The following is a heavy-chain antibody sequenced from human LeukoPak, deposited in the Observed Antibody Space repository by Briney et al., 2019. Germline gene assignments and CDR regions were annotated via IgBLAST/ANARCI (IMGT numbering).Heavy chain of an antibody. D-gene: IGHD2-15*01. CDR1: GFTFSSYA. J-gene: IGHJ4*02. CDR3: AKDRRRYCSGGSCYQSDY. Sequence: GGSLRLSCAASGFTFSSYAMSWVRQAPGKGLEWVSAISGSGGSTYYADSVKGRFTISRDNSKNTLYLQMNSLRAEDTAVYYCAKDRRRYCSGGSCYQSDYWGQGTLVTVSS. V-gene: IGHV3-23*01. CDR2: ISGSGGST.